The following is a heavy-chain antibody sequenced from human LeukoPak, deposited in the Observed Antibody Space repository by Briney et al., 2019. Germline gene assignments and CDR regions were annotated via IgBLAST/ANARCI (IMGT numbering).Heavy chain of an antibody. J-gene: IGHJ4*02. D-gene: IGHD3-16*01. CDR3: ASGSLASYFDH. Sequence: GASVNVSCKASGYTFTSYYMHWVRQAPGQGLEWMGWINPNSGGTKYVQKFQGRVTMTRDTSISTAYMELSRLRSDDTAVYYCASGSLASYFDHWGQGTLVTVSS. CDR2: INPNSGGT. V-gene: IGHV1-2*02. CDR1: GYTFTSYY.